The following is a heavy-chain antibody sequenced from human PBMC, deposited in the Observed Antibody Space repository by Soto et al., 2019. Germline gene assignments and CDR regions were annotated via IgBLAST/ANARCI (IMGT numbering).Heavy chain of an antibody. CDR3: ARVGVDGRWYPGYNWFDP. J-gene: IGHJ5*02. CDR1: GYTFTSYA. Sequence: GASVKVSCKASGYTFTSYAMHWVRQAPGQRLEWMGWINAGNGNTKYSQKFQGRVTITRDTSASTAYMELSSLRSEDTAVYYCARVGVDGRWYPGYNWFDPWGQGTLVTVSS. V-gene: IGHV1-3*01. CDR2: INAGNGNT. D-gene: IGHD2-15*01.